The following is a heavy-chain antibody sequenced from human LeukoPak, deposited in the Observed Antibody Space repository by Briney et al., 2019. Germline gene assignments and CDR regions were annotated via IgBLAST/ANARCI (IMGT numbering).Heavy chain of an antibody. V-gene: IGHV3-23*01. CDR2: ISGSGAST. CDR3: AKGGSYGSGSSTLYQNYFDY. J-gene: IGHJ4*02. D-gene: IGHD3-10*01. Sequence: GGSLRLSCAASGFTFSSYAMSWVRQAPGKGLEWVSAISGSGASTYYADSVKGRFTIYRDNSKNTLYLQMNSLRAKDTAFYYCAKGGSYGSGSSTLYQNYFDYWGQGTLVTVSS. CDR1: GFTFSSYA.